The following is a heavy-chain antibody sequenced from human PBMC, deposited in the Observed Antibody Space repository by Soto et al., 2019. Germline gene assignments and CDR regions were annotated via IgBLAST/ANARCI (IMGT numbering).Heavy chain of an antibody. CDR3: ARANGEKNSLDY. J-gene: IGHJ4*02. D-gene: IGHD1-1*01. Sequence: QVLLAQSGVEMRKPGASVKVSCKASGYTFNNYGLSWVRQAPGQGLEWMAWISVYNGNTDYAQKFQGRVSVTTYTATTTAYMELRSLRSDDTAVYYCARANGEKNSLDYWGQGTLLSVSS. CDR1: GYTFNNYG. V-gene: IGHV1-18*01. CDR2: ISVYNGNT.